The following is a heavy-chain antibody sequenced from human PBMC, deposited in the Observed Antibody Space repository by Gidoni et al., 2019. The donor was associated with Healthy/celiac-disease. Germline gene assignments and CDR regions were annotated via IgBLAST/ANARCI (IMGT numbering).Heavy chain of an antibody. D-gene: IGHD3-3*01. Sequence: QVQLVQSGAAVKKPGSSVKVSCKASGGTFSSYAISWVRQAPGQGLEWMGGLIPIFGTANYAQKFQGRVTITADESTSPAYMELSSLRSEDTAVYYCAAGKSLGITIFGVVLSWGQGTLVTVSS. CDR1: GGTFSSYA. CDR2: LIPIFGTA. V-gene: IGHV1-69*01. J-gene: IGHJ5*02. CDR3: AAGKSLGITIFGVVLS.